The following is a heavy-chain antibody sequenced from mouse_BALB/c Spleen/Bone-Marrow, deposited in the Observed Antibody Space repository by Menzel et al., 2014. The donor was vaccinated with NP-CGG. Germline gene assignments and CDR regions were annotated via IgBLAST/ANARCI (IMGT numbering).Heavy chain of an antibody. V-gene: IGHV1-67*01. D-gene: IGHD1-2*01. CDR2: ISSYSGNT. J-gene: IGHJ2*01. CDR3: ASTAGTQYDYFAY. CDR1: GYTFTGYA. Sequence: SGPELVRPGVSVKISCKGFGYTFTGYAIHWVKQSHAKTLEWTGVISSYSGNTNYNQKFKGRATMTVDKSSSTAYMELARLTSEDSAIYYCASTAGTQYDYFAYWGQGTTLTVSS.